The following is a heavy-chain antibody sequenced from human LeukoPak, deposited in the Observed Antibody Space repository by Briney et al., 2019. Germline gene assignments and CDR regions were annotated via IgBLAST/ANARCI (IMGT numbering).Heavy chain of an antibody. D-gene: IGHD6-19*01. Sequence: GGSLRLSCAASGFTFDDYGMSWVRQAPRKGLEWVSGINWNGGSTGYADSVKGRFTISRDNAKNSLYLQMNSLRADDTAVYYCARIAVAGTLGHLDYWGQGTVVTVSS. CDR2: INWNGGST. CDR3: ARIAVAGTLGHLDY. V-gene: IGHV3-20*04. J-gene: IGHJ4*02. CDR1: GFTFDDYG.